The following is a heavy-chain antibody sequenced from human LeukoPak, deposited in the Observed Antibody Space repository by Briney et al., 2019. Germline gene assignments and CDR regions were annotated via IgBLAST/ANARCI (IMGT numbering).Heavy chain of an antibody. V-gene: IGHV4-61*01. Sequence: SETLSLTCTVSGGSVSSGSYYWSWIRQPPGKGLEWIGYIYYSGSTYYNPSLKSRVTISVDTSKNQFSLKLSSVTAADTAVYYCARADSSGYKGLDYWGQGTLVTVSS. D-gene: IGHD3-22*01. CDR1: GGSVSSGSYY. J-gene: IGHJ4*02. CDR2: IYYSGST. CDR3: ARADSSGYKGLDY.